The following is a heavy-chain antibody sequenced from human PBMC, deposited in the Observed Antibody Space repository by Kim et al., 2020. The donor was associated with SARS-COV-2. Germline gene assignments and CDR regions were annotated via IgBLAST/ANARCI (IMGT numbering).Heavy chain of an antibody. CDR3: ARGVGNWNYNSLWYFDL. D-gene: IGHD1-7*01. V-gene: IGHV4-39*07. CDR1: GGSISSSSYY. CDR2: IYYSGST. J-gene: IGHJ2*01. Sequence: SETLSLTCTVSGGSISSSSYYWGWIRQPPGKGLEWIGNIYYSGSTYYNPSLKSRVTISVDTSKNQFSLNLSSVTAADTAVYYCARGVGNWNYNSLWYFDLWGRGALVTVSS.